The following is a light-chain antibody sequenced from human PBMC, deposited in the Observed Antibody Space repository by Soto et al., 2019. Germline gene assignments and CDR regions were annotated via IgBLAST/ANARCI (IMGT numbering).Light chain of an antibody. CDR1: QSIDSW. CDR3: KQYNSYSAGT. V-gene: IGKV1-5*03. CDR2: KAS. Sequence: DIQMTQSPSTLSASVGDRVTITCRASQSIDSWLAWYQQKPGKTPNLLIYKASILESGDTSRFSGSGSGTEFTLTISSLQPDDFATYYCKQYNSYSAGTFGQGTKVEIK. J-gene: IGKJ1*01.